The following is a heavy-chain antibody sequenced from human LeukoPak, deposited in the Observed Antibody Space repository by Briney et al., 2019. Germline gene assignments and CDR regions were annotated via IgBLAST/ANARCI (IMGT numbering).Heavy chain of an antibody. J-gene: IGHJ4*02. V-gene: IGHV3-23*01. CDR3: AKDRLTVTTWRSYLDY. CDR1: GFTFRRHG. CDR2: ISIGGGTT. D-gene: IGHD4-17*01. Sequence: GGSLTLSCVASGFTFRRHGMSWVRQAPGTGPEWVSFISIGGGTTFYAESVKGRFTISRDNSQNTLYLQMNNLRAEDTAVYYCAKDRLTVTTWRSYLDYWGQGTLVTVSS.